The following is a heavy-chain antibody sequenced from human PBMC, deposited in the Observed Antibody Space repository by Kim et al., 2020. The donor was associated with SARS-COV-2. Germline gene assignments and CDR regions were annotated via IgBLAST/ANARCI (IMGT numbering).Heavy chain of an antibody. V-gene: IGHV4-39*07. D-gene: IGHD1-26*01. J-gene: IGHJ3*02. CDR3: ARGGARVADAFDI. CDR2: IYYSGST. Sequence: SETLSLTCTVSGGSISSSSYYWGWIRQPPGKGLEWIGSIYYSGSTYYNPSLKSRVTISVDTSKNQFSLKLSSVTAADTAVYYCARGGARVADAFDIWGQGTMVTVSS. CDR1: GGSISSSSYY.